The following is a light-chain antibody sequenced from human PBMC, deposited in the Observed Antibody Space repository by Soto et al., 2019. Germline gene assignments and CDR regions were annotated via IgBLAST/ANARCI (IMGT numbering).Light chain of an antibody. Sequence: QSVLTQPPSASATPGQRVTISCSGSSSNIGRNTVNWYQQLPGTAPRLLIYSNNVRPSGVPDRFSGSISGTSASLAISGLQSEDEADYYCAAWDDSLDGRVVFGGGTKLTVL. CDR3: AAWDDSLDGRVV. CDR2: SNN. J-gene: IGLJ2*01. V-gene: IGLV1-44*01. CDR1: SSNIGRNT.